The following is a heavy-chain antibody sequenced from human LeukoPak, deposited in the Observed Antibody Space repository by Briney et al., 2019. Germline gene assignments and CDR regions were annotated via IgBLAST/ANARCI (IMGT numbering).Heavy chain of an antibody. CDR3: ARDSPLVTARPYFDY. D-gene: IGHD2-21*02. CDR2: ISSSSSYI. Sequence: GGSLRLSCAASGFTFSSYSMNWVRQAPGKGLEWVSSISSSSSYIYYADSVKGRFTISRDNAKNSLYLQMNSLRAEDTAVYYCARDSPLVTARPYFDYWGQGTLVTVSS. J-gene: IGHJ4*02. V-gene: IGHV3-21*01. CDR1: GFTFSSYS.